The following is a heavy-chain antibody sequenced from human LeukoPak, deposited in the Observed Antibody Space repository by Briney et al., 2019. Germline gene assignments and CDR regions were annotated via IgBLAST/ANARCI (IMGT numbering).Heavy chain of an antibody. CDR1: GFTFSAYY. Sequence: GGSLRLSCAASGFTFSAYYMSWIRQAPGKGLEWVSYISSSGSTIYYADSVKGRFTISRDNAKNSLYLQMNSLRAEDTAVYYCARVLLADGYKEMAVVGYFDYWGQGTLVTVSS. CDR2: ISSSGSTI. D-gene: IGHD5-24*01. CDR3: ARVLLADGYKEMAVVGYFDY. J-gene: IGHJ4*02. V-gene: IGHV3-11*04.